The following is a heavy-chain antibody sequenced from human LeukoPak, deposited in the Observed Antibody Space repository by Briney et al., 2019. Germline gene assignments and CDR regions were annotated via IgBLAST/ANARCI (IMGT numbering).Heavy chain of an antibody. CDR2: IYYSGST. Sequence: SETLSLTCTVSGGSISSSSYYWGWIRQPPGKGLEWIGSIYYSGSTYYNPSLKSRVTISVDTSKNQFSLKLSSVTAANTAVYYCARVFKGYWGQGTLVTVSS. CDR3: ARVFKGY. J-gene: IGHJ4*02. V-gene: IGHV4-39*01. CDR1: GGSISSSSYY.